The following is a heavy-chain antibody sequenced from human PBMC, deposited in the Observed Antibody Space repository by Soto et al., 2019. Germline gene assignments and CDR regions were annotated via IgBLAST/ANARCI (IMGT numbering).Heavy chain of an antibody. V-gene: IGHV4-31*03. CDR1: GDSINSDSVY. CDR2: ITYNGRT. CDR3: ARERQVGPSSGRFDP. J-gene: IGHJ5*02. Sequence: QVHLQESGPGLVKPSQTLSLTCSVNGDSINSDSVYWSWIRQSPGKGLEYIGYITYNGRTFYNPSLKSRVTMSVDTPKNQFSLEVRSVTAADTDVYYCARERQVGPSSGRFDPWCQGTLVTVST.